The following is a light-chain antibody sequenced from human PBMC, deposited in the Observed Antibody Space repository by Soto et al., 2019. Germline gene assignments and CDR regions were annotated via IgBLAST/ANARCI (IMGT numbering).Light chain of an antibody. CDR2: AAS. CDR1: QDISKF. J-gene: IGKJ4*01. CDR3: QTYKSVPLT. Sequence: DIQMTQSPSSLSASVGDRVTVTCRASQDISKFLAWYQQKPGKVPNVLIYAASTLQFGVPSRFSGSGSRTEFTLTIDSLQPEDVATYYCQTYKSVPLTFGGGTRVEVK. V-gene: IGKV1-27*01.